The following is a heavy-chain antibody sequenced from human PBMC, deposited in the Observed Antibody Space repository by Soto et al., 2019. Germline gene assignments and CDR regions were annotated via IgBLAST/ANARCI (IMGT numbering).Heavy chain of an antibody. CDR1: GASISGFY. CDR2: IYATGTT. V-gene: IGHV4-4*07. J-gene: IGHJ5*02. Sequence: SETLSLTCTVSGASISGFYWSWIRKSAGKGLEGIGRIYATGTTDYNPSLTSRVMMSVDTSKKQFSLKLRSVTAADTAVYYCVRDGTKTLRDWFDPWGQGISVTVSS. D-gene: IGHD1-1*01. CDR3: VRDGTKTLRDWFDP.